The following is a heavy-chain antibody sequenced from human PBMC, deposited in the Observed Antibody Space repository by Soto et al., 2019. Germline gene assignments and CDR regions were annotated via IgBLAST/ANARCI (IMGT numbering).Heavy chain of an antibody. D-gene: IGHD2-8*01. Sequence: ASVKVSCKASGYSFTTYGISWVRQAPGQGLEWMGWISGYNGDTNNAQKYQDRVTMTIDRSTTTAYLELRSLTSDDTAVYYCAKNGHPPYYYYGMDVWGQGTTVTVSS. CDR1: GYSFTTYG. CDR3: AKNGHPPYYYYGMDV. V-gene: IGHV1-18*01. CDR2: ISGYNGDT. J-gene: IGHJ6*02.